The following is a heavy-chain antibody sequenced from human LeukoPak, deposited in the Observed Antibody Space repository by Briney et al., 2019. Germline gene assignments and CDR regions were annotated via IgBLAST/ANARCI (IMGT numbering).Heavy chain of an antibody. Sequence: ASVKVSCKASGYTFTSYDINWVRQASGQGLEWMGWMNPNSGNTGYAQKFQGRVTITRNTSISTAYMELSSLRSEDTAVYYCARVDTAMASDYWGQGTLVTVSS. D-gene: IGHD5-18*01. V-gene: IGHV1-8*03. CDR1: GYTFTSYD. CDR2: MNPNSGNT. CDR3: ARVDTAMASDY. J-gene: IGHJ4*02.